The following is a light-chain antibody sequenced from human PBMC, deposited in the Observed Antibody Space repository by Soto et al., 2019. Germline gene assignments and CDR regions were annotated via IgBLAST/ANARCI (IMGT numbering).Light chain of an antibody. V-gene: IGLV1-40*01. J-gene: IGLJ2*01. CDR2: GNS. CDR3: QSYDSSLSALV. Sequence: QPVLAQPPSVSGAPGQRVTISCTGSSSNIGADYDVHWYQQLPGTAPKLLISGNSNRPSGVPDRFSGSKSGTSASLAITGLQAEDEADYYCQSYDSSLSALVFGGGTKLTVL. CDR1: SSNIGADYD.